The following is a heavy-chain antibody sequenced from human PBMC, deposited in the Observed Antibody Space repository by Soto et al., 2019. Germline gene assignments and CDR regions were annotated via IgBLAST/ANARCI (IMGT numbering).Heavy chain of an antibody. CDR1: GXTFSSYV. CDR2: IWYDGSNE. V-gene: IGHV3-33*01. J-gene: IGHJ6*02. D-gene: IGHD2-21*02. CDR3: ARDRNPYCGADYSSTPMDV. Sequence: GSLRLSCGSPGXTFSSYVMHWVRQAPGKGVEWVALIWYDGSNEYYADSVKGRFTISRDNSKNTMFLQMNNLRAEHTAVYYCARDRNPYCGADYSSTPMDVWGQGTTVTVSS.